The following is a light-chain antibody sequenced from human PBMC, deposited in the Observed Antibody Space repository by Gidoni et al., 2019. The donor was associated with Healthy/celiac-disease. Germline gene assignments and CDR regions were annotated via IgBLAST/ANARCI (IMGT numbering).Light chain of an antibody. CDR1: QSISSW. CDR2: DAS. CDR3: QQYNSYSRGT. Sequence: DIQMTQSPSTLSASGGDRVTITCRASQSISSWLAWYQQKPGKAPKLLIYDASSLESGVPSRFSGSGSGTEFTLTISSLQPDDFATYYCQQYNSYSRGTFGQGTKVEIK. V-gene: IGKV1-5*01. J-gene: IGKJ1*01.